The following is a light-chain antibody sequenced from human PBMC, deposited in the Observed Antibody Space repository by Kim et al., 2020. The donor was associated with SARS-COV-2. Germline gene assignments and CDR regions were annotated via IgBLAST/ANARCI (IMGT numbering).Light chain of an antibody. V-gene: IGLV1-44*01. J-gene: IGLJ3*02. CDR3: AAWDDSLNGPV. Sequence: ELTQPPSASGTPGQRVTISCSGSSSNIGSNTVNWYQQLPGTAPKLLIFSNNQRPSGVPDRVSGSKSGTSASLAISGLQSEDEADYYCAAWDDSLNGPVFGGGTKVTVL. CDR1: SSNIGSNT. CDR2: SNN.